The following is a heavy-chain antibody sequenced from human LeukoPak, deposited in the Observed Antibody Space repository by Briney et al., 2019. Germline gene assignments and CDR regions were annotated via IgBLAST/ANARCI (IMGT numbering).Heavy chain of an antibody. D-gene: IGHD1-26*01. CDR1: GFAFSDHA. V-gene: IGHV3-72*01. Sequence: GGSLRLSCAASGFAFSDHAMDWVRQAPGKGLEWVGRIRNKANSYTTEYAASVQGRFTVSRDDSKNSLYLQMNSMKTEDTAVYYCTRLVGANDWGQGTLVTVSS. CDR3: TRLVGAND. CDR2: IRNKANSYTT. J-gene: IGHJ4*02.